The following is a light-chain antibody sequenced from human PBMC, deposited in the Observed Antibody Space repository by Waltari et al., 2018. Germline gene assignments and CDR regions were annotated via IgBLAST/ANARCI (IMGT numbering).Light chain of an antibody. CDR1: QSVGGT. CDR2: GAS. Sequence: EIVLTQSPATLSFSPGERATLSCRASQSVGGTLAWYQQKPGQAPRLLLYGASIRAPGTPDRFSGTGSGTDFSLTISRLEPEDFAVYYCQHYVRLPATFGQGTKVEIK. V-gene: IGKV3-20*01. J-gene: IGKJ1*01. CDR3: QHYVRLPAT.